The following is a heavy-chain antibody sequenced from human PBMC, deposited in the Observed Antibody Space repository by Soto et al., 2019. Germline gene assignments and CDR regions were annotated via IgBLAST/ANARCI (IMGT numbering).Heavy chain of an antibody. D-gene: IGHD6-13*01. Sequence: ESGGGVVQPGRSLRLSCAASGFTFSSYGMHWVRQAPGKGLEWVALISYDGSDKYYADSVKGRFTISRDNSKNTLYLQMNSLRVEDTAVYYCGAGQYFADYLGQGTLVTVSS. CDR1: GFTFSSYG. CDR3: GAGQYFADY. CDR2: ISYDGSDK. J-gene: IGHJ4*02. V-gene: IGHV3-30*03.